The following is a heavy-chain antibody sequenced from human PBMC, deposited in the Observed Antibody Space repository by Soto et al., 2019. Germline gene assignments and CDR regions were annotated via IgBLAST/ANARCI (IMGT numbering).Heavy chain of an antibody. Sequence: QVQLVQSGPEVKKPGSSVKVSCKASGDTFNSYVITWVRQAPGQGLEWLGGIITAFGTTSYAQNFQDRLTITADEAATTDHMELSSLTSDDTAMYYCTRSYGYTVVGSLDNWGQGTLVTVSS. D-gene: IGHD5-18*01. CDR1: GDTFNSYV. CDR2: IITAFGTT. CDR3: TRSYGYTVVGSLDN. J-gene: IGHJ4*02. V-gene: IGHV1-69*01.